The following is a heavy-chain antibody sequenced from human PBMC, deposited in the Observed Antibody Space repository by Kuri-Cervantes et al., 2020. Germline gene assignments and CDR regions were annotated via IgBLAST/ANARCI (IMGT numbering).Heavy chain of an antibody. CDR2: IYYTGAT. D-gene: IGHD4-11*01. V-gene: IGHV4-61*01. J-gene: IGHJ4*02. CDR1: GASVSSGSYY. CDR3: ARLQTALDY. Sequence: SETLSLTCFVSGASVSSGSYYRSWIRQPPGKGLEWIGYIYYTGATNYNPSLKSRITISADASKNQFSLRLTSVTAADTALYYCARLQTALDYWGQGPPVTVSS.